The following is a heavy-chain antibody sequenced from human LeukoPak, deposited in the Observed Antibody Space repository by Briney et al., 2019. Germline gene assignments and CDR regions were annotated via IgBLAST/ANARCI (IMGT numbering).Heavy chain of an antibody. D-gene: IGHD5-18*01. CDR3: AKDIGYSYGYSHFDY. V-gene: IGHV3-66*01. CDR2: IYSGGST. CDR1: GFTVSSNY. Sequence: GGSLRLSCAASGFTVSSNYMSWVRQAPGKGLEWVSVIYSGGSTYYADSVKGRFTISRDNSKNTLYLQMNSLRAEDTAVYYCAKDIGYSYGYSHFDYWGQGTLVTVSS. J-gene: IGHJ4*02.